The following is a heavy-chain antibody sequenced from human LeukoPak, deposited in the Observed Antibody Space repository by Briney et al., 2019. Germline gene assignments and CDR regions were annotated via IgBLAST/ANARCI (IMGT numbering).Heavy chain of an antibody. CDR1: GFTFSSYG. V-gene: IGHV3-33*01. CDR2: IWYDGSNK. Sequence: GRSLRLSCAASGFTFSSYGMHWVRQAPGKGLEWVAVIWYDGSNKYYADSVKGRFTISRDNSKNTLYLQMNSLRAEDTAVYYCARGWSSSWPFFGYWGQGTLVTVSS. CDR3: ARGWSSSWPFFGY. D-gene: IGHD6-13*01. J-gene: IGHJ4*02.